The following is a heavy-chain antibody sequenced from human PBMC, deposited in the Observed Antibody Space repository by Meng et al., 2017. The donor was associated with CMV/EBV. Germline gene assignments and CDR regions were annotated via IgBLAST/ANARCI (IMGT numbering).Heavy chain of an antibody. CDR1: GFTFSSYS. D-gene: IGHD6-13*01. Sequence: GESLKISCAASGFTFSSYSMNWVRQAPGKGLEWVSHISSNSSYTYYADSVKGRFTISRDNAKNSLYLQMNSLSAEDTAVYYCARDKAAARDYYYYGMDVWGQGTTVTVSS. CDR3: ARDKAAARDYYYYGMDV. J-gene: IGHJ6*02. V-gene: IGHV3-21*01. CDR2: ISSNSSYT.